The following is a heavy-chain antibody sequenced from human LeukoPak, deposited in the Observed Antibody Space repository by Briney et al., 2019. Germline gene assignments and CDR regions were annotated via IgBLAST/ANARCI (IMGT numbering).Heavy chain of an antibody. D-gene: IGHD2-2*01. CDR3: ARGSTSARWFDP. Sequence: SETLSLTCTVSGGSVTYTNYYWGWIRQPPGKGLQWIGVIYYNGKTYYNPSLKSRVTVAVDTSKNQFSLKLSSVTAADTAVYYCARGSTSARWFDPWGQGTLVTVSS. CDR2: IYYNGKT. V-gene: IGHV4-39*01. J-gene: IGHJ5*02. CDR1: GGSVTYTNYY.